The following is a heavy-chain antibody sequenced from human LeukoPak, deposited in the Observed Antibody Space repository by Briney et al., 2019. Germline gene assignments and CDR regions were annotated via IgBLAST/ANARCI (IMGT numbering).Heavy chain of an antibody. J-gene: IGHJ4*02. V-gene: IGHV3-66*01. CDR1: GFTVSSNY. D-gene: IGHD3-22*01. Sequence: GGSLRLSCAGSGFTVSSNYMSWVRQAPGKWLEWVSVIYSGGSTYYADSVKGRFTISRYNSKNTLYLQMNSLRAEDTAVYYCARGRRDSSGYYYAVYFDYWGQGTLFTVSS. CDR2: IYSGGST. CDR3: ARGRRDSSGYYYAVYFDY.